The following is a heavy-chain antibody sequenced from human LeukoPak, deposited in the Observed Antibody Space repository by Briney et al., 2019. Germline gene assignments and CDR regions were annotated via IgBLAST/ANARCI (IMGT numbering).Heavy chain of an antibody. Sequence: PGGSLRLSCAASGFTFSSYGMSWVRHAPGKGLEWVSGINWNGGSTGYADSVKGRFTIFRDNAKNSLYLQMNSLRAEDTALYYCASGGIYYGAAFDFWGQGSLVTVSS. CDR3: ASGGIYYGAAFDF. J-gene: IGHJ4*02. CDR1: GFTFSSYG. V-gene: IGHV3-20*04. CDR2: INWNGGST. D-gene: IGHD1-26*01.